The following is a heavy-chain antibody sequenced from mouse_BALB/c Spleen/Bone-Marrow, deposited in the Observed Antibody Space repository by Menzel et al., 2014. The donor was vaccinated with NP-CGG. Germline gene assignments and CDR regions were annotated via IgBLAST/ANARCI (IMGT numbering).Heavy chain of an antibody. CDR1: GFTFNTYA. Sequence: EVKLEESGGGLVQPKGSSKLSCAASGFTFNTYAMNWVRQAPGKGLEWVARIRSKSNNYATYYADSVKDRFTISRDDSQSMLYLQMNNLKTEDTAMYYCVRQNYDYAWFAYWGQGTLVTVSA. CDR2: IRSKSNNYAT. V-gene: IGHV10-1*02. CDR3: VRQNYDYAWFAY. J-gene: IGHJ3*01. D-gene: IGHD2-4*01.